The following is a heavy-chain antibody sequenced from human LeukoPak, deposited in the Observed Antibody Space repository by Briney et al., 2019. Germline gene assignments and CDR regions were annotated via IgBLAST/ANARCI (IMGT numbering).Heavy chain of an antibody. CDR2: IYYSGST. Sequence: SQTLSLTCTVSGGSISSGDYYWSWIRQPPGKGLEWIGYIYYSGSTYYNPSLKSRVTISVDTSKNQFSLKLSSVTAADTAVYYCARALVRYYDILTGYYYFDYWGQGTLVTASS. D-gene: IGHD3-9*01. CDR1: GGSISSGDYY. J-gene: IGHJ4*02. V-gene: IGHV4-30-4*01. CDR3: ARALVRYYDILTGYYYFDY.